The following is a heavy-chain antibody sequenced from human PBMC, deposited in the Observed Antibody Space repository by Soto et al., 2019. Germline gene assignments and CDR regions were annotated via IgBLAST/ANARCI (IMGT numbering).Heavy chain of an antibody. V-gene: IGHV3-15*07. CDR2: IKSKTDGGTT. CDR3: PTGPMVRGSYRNY. J-gene: IGHJ4*02. D-gene: IGHD3-16*02. CDR1: GFTFSNAW. Sequence: EVQLVESGGGLVKPGGSLRLSCAASGFTFSNAWMNWVRQAPGKGLEWVGRIKSKTDGGTTDYAAPVKGRFTISRDDSKNTLYLQMNSLKTEDTAVYYCPTGPMVRGSYRNYWGQGTLVTVSS.